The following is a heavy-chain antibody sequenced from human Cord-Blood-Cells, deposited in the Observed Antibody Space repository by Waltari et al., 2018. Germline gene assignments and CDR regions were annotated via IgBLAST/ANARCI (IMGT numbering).Heavy chain of an antibody. CDR2: INPNSGGT. J-gene: IGHJ3*02. CDR1: GYTFTGYY. D-gene: IGHD6-13*01. CDR3: ARERRIAAATDAFDI. Sequence: KPGASVKVSCKASGYTFTGYYMHWVRQAPGQGLEWMGWINPNSGGTNYAQKFQGRVTMTRDTSISTAYMELSRLRSDDTAVYYCARERRIAAATDAFDIWGQGTMVTVSS. V-gene: IGHV1-2*02.